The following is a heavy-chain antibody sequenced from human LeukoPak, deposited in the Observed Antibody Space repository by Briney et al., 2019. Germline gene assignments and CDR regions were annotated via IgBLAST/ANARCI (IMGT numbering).Heavy chain of an antibody. CDR3: AREGGFYRPLDY. CDR2: VHLDGRT. V-gene: IGHV4-4*02. CDR1: GGSVSSTNW. Sequence: PSETLSLTCGVSGGSVSSTNWWTWIRPPPGKGLKWIGEVHLDGRTNFNPSLKSRLTMSVDLSENHVSLKLTSVAAADTAVYYCAREGGFYRPLDYSGQGTLVTVSS. D-gene: IGHD6-25*01. J-gene: IGHJ4*02.